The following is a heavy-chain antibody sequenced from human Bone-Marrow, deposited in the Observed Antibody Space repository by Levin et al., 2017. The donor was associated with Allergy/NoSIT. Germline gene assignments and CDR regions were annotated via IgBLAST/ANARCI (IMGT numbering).Heavy chain of an antibody. D-gene: IGHD3-22*01. CDR2: TGGSGDST. CDR1: GFTLRSYA. CDR3: ARSPDTSCYFNDAFDI. Sequence: GGSLRLSCAASGFTLRSYAMSWVRQAPGTGLEWVSATGGSGDSTYYADSVKGRFTISRDNSKNTPYLQMNTLRAEETAIYYCARSPDTSCYFNDAFDIWGQGTMVTVSS. V-gene: IGHV3-23*01. J-gene: IGHJ3*02.